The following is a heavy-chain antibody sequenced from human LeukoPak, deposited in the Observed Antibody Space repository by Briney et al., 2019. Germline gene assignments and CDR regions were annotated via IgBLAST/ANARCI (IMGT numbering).Heavy chain of an antibody. CDR3: AKEHTIFGVVTYFDS. V-gene: IGHV3-23*01. CDR2: FSSNGGTT. CDR1: GFTFSDYY. Sequence: GGSLRLSCAASGFTFSDYYMSWIRQAPGKGLEWVSTFSSNGGTTYYADSVKGRFTISRDDSKNMLYLHMDTLRAEDTATYYCAKEHTIFGVVTYFDSWGQGTLVTVSS. J-gene: IGHJ4*02. D-gene: IGHD3-3*01.